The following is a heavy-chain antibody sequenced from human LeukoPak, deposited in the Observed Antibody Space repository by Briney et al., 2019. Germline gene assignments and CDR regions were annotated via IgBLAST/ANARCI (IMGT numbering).Heavy chain of an antibody. CDR2: ISWDGGST. Sequence: GGSLRLSCAASGFTFDVYTMHWVRQAPGKGLEWVSLISWDGGSTYYADSVKGRFTISRDNSKNSLYLQMNSLRTEDTALYYCAKGPAGIVYYYYMDVWGKGTTVTVSS. J-gene: IGHJ6*03. V-gene: IGHV3-43*01. CDR3: AKGPAGIVYYYYMDV. D-gene: IGHD2-15*01. CDR1: GFTFDVYT.